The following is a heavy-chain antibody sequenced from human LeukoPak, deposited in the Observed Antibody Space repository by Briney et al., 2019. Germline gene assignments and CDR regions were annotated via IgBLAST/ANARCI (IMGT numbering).Heavy chain of an antibody. D-gene: IGHD3-16*01. CDR1: GFTFGSYA. Sequence: PGGSLRLSCAASGFTFGSYAMSWVRQAPGEGREWVSGIRAPGDNTYYADSVKGRLTLPRDNSKNTPDLQMNSLRAGDTALYYCAKLERRHYGGNRFDLWGQGPLLTVSS. V-gene: IGHV3-23*01. CDR2: IRAPGDNT. CDR3: AKLERRHYGGNRFDL. J-gene: IGHJ5*02.